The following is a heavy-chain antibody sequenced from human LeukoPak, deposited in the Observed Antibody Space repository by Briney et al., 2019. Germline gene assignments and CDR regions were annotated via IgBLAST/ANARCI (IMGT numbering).Heavy chain of an antibody. Sequence: GGSLRLSCAASGFTFSSYWMHWVRQAPGKGLEWVSAISGSGGSTYYADSVKGRFTISRDNSKNTLYLQMNSLRAEDTAVYYCAKELAYFDWFSWFDPWGQGTLVTVSS. CDR2: ISGSGGST. CDR1: GFTFSSYW. V-gene: IGHV3-23*01. J-gene: IGHJ5*02. CDR3: AKELAYFDWFSWFDP. D-gene: IGHD3-9*01.